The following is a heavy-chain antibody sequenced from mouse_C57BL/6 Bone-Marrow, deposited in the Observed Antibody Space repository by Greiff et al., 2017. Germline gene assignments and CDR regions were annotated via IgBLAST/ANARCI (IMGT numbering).Heavy chain of an antibody. J-gene: IGHJ4*01. Sequence: EVKLLESGGGLVQPGGSMKLSCVASGFTFSNYWMNWVRQSPEKGLEWVAQIRLKSDNYATHYAEAVKGRFTISRDDSKSSVYLQMNNLRAEDTGIYYCTGLYDYDGHYYAMDYWGQGTSVTVSS. CDR3: TGLYDYDGHYYAMDY. D-gene: IGHD2-4*01. CDR1: GFTFSNYW. V-gene: IGHV6-3*01. CDR2: IRLKSDNYAT.